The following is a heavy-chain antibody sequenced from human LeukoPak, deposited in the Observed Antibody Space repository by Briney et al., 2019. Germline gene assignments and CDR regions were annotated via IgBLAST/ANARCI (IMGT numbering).Heavy chain of an antibody. CDR3: ARVGPYCSSTSCHYYFDY. V-gene: IGHV1-69*05. CDR1: GGTFSSYA. CDR2: IIPIFGTA. Sequence: GSSVKVSCKSSGGTFSSYAIRWVRQAPGRGLEGMGGIIPIFGTANYAQKFKGRVTITTDESTSTAYLEMSSLRAEDTAVYYCARVGPYCSSTSCHYYFDYWGQGTLVTVSS. D-gene: IGHD2-2*01. J-gene: IGHJ4*02.